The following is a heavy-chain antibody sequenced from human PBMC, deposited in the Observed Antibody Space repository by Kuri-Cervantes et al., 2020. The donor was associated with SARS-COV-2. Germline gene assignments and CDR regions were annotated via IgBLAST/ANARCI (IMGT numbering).Heavy chain of an antibody. V-gene: IGHV1-69*13. D-gene: IGHD2-2*01. CDR2: IIPIFGTA. Sequence: SVKVSCKASGGTFSSYAMNWVRQAPGQGLEWMGGIIPIFGTANYAQKFQGRVTITADESTSTAYMELSSLRSEDTAVYYCARGGWMGYCSSTSCSITPFDYWGQGTLVTVSS. CDR1: GGTFSSYA. CDR3: ARGGWMGYCSSTSCSITPFDY. J-gene: IGHJ4*02.